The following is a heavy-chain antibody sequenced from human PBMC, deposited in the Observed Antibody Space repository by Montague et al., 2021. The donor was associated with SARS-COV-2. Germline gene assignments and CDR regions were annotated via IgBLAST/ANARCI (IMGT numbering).Heavy chain of an antibody. CDR3: ASEAPGRCSGGSCSLDNWFDP. Sequence: TLSPTCTVSGGSISSGSYYWSWIRQPAGKGLEWIGRIYTSGSTNYNPSLKSRVTISVDTSKNQFSLKLSSVTAADTAVYYCASEAPGRCSGGSCSLDNWFDPWGQGTLVTVSS. CDR2: IYTSGST. D-gene: IGHD2-15*01. CDR1: GGSISSGSYY. J-gene: IGHJ5*02. V-gene: IGHV4-61*02.